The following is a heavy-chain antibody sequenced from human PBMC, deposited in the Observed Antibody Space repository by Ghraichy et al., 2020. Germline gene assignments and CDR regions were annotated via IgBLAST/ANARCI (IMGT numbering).Heavy chain of an antibody. Sequence: GGSLRLSCAGSGFTFSNYALSWVRQARGKGLEWVSAISGGGESTYYTDSVKGRFTISRDNSKNTVYLQMNSLRAEDTALYYCTLKGRRTGNFDYWGQGTLVTVSS. V-gene: IGHV3-23*01. D-gene: IGHD1-14*01. J-gene: IGHJ4*02. CDR2: ISGGGEST. CDR1: GFTFSNYA. CDR3: TLKGRRTGNFDY.